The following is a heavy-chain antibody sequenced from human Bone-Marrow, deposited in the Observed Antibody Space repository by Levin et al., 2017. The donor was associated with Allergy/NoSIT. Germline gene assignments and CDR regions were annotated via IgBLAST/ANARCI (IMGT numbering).Heavy chain of an antibody. CDR1: GYTFTSYG. V-gene: IGHV1-18*01. J-gene: IGHJ1*01. CDR3: ARDSSMAAAEYFQH. CDR2: ISAYNGNT. D-gene: IGHD6-13*01. Sequence: ASVKVSCKASGYTFTSYGISWVRQAPGQGLEWMGWISAYNGNTNYAQKLQGRVTMTTDTSTSTAYMELRSLRSDDTAVYYCARDSSMAAAEYFQHWGQGTLVTVSS.